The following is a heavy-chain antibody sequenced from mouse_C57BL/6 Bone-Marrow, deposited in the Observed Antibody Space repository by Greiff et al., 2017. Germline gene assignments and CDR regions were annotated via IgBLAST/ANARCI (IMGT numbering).Heavy chain of an antibody. CDR2: IDPETGGT. CDR1: GYTFTDYE. V-gene: IGHV1-15*01. J-gene: IGHJ2*01. CDR3: TSDGDY. Sequence: QVQLKESGAELVRPGASVTLSCKASGYTFTDYEMHWVKQTPVHGLEWIGAIDPETGGTAYNQKFKGKAILTADKSSSTAYMELRSLTSEYSAVYYCTSDGDYWGQGTTLTVSS.